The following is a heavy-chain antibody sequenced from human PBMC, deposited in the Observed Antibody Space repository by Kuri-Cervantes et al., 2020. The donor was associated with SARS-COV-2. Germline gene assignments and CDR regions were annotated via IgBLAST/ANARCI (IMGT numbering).Heavy chain of an antibody. J-gene: IGHJ3*02. D-gene: IGHD3-10*01. CDR3: AKITMVRLRSI. Sequence: SLKISCAASGFTFDDYAMHWVRQAPGKGLEWVSGISWNSGSIGYADSVKGRFTISRDNSKNTLYLQMNSLRAEDTAVYYCAKITMVRLRSIWGQGTMVTVSS. V-gene: IGHV3-9*01. CDR1: GFTFDDYA. CDR2: ISWNSGSI.